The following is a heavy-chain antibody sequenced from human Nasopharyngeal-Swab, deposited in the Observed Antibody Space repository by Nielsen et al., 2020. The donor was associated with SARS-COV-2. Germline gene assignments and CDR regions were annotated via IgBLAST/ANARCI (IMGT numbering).Heavy chain of an antibody. CDR2: IKQDGSEK. CDR3: ARWSSSWSLVT. D-gene: IGHD6-13*01. J-gene: IGHJ4*02. Sequence: GGSLRLSCAASGFTFSNNWMSWVRQAPGKGLEWVANIKQDGSEKFYVDSVKGRFTISRDNAKNSLYLQMNTLRVEDTAVYYCARWSSSWSLVTWGQGTLVTVSS. V-gene: IGHV3-7*01. CDR1: GFTFSNNW.